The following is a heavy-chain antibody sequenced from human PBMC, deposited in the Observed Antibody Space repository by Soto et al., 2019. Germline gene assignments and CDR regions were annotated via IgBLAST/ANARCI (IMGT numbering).Heavy chain of an antibody. CDR1: GFTFSSYA. D-gene: IGHD6-6*01. CDR3: AKGGGYSSSSSYDY. V-gene: IGHV3-23*01. Sequence: GGSLRLSCAASGFTFSSYAMIWVRQAPGKGLEWVSAISGSGGSTYYADSVKGRFTISRDNSKNALYLQMNSLRAEDTAVYYCAKGGGYSSSSSYDYWGQGTLVTVSS. CDR2: ISGSGGST. J-gene: IGHJ4*02.